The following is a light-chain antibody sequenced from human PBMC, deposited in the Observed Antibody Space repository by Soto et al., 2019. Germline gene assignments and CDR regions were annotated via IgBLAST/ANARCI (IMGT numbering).Light chain of an antibody. CDR3: QQYGSSPWS. CDR1: QSVSNTY. Sequence: EIVLTQSPGTLSLSPGQRATLSCRASQSVSNTYLAWYQQKPGQAPRLLLYGVSSRATGIPDRFSGSGSGTDFTLNISGLEPEDFAVYYCQQYGSSPWSFGQGTKVEIK. V-gene: IGKV3-20*01. J-gene: IGKJ1*01. CDR2: GVS.